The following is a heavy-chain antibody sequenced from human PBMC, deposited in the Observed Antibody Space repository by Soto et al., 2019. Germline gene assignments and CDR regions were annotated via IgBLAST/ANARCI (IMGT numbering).Heavy chain of an antibody. CDR1: GFTFSSYG. Sequence: GRSLRLSCAASGFTFSSYGMHWVRQAPGKGLEWVAVIWYDGSNKYYADSVKGRFTISRDNSKNTLYLQMNSLRAEDTAVNYCARDRGAVAGTYYYYGMDVWGQGTTVTVSS. CDR2: IWYDGSNK. V-gene: IGHV3-33*01. J-gene: IGHJ6*02. CDR3: ARDRGAVAGTYYYYGMDV. D-gene: IGHD6-19*01.